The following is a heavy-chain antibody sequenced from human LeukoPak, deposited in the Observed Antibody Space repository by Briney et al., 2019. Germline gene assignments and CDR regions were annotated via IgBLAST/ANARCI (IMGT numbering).Heavy chain of an antibody. CDR1: GFTVSNNY. CDR3: AREDSSSWYDDDAFDI. V-gene: IGHV3-53*01. J-gene: IGHJ3*02. D-gene: IGHD6-13*01. CDR2: IYSGGTT. Sequence: GGSLRLSCAASGFTVSNNYMSWVRQAPGKGLEWVSIIYSGGTTYYADSVKGRFTISRDNSKNTLYLQMNSLRVEDTAVYYCAREDSSSWYDDDAFDIWGQGTMVTVSS.